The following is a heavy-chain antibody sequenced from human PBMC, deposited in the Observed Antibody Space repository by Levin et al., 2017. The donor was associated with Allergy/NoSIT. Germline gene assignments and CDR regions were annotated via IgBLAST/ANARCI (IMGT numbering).Heavy chain of an antibody. V-gene: IGHV3-21*01. J-gene: IGHJ5*02. Sequence: GGSLRLSCAASGFTFSSYSMNWVRQAPGKGLEWVSSISSSSSYIYYADSVKGRFTISRDNAKNSLYLQMNSLSAEDTAVYYCARGNHLATMFGVAAGFDPWGQGTLVTVSS. CDR2: ISSSSSYI. D-gene: IGHD3-3*01. CDR3: ARGNHLATMFGVAAGFDP. CDR1: GFTFSSYS.